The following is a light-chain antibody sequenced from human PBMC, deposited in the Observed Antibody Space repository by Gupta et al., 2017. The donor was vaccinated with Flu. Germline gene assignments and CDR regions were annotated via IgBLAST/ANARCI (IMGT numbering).Light chain of an antibody. CDR2: ENN. CDR1: SSNIGKNL. J-gene: IGLJ3*02. CDR3: GAWDGSLNGWV. Sequence: QSVLTHPPSVSAAPGEKVSISCSGNSSNIGKNLVSWYQQFPGTAPKFLIFENNRRLSGTPARFSGSKSGTSATLDITGLQTGDEANYYCGAWDGSLNGWVFGGGTKLTVL. V-gene: IGLV1-51*02.